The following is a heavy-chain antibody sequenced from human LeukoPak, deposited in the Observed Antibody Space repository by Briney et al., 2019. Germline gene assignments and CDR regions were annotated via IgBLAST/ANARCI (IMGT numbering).Heavy chain of an antibody. CDR2: ISTSSSIK. D-gene: IGHD1-26*01. Sequence: GGSLRLSCAASGFTFSSYAMSWVRQAPGKGLEWVSYISTSSSIKYYADSVKGRFTISRDNAKNSLYLQMNSLRADDTAVYYCAKDGSRVSGSNLKGHYWGQGTLVTVSS. CDR3: AKDGSRVSGSNLKGHY. V-gene: IGHV3-48*01. CDR1: GFTFSSYA. J-gene: IGHJ4*02.